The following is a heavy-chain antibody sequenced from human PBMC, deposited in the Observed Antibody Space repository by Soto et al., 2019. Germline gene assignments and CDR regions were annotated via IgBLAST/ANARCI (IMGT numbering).Heavy chain of an antibody. J-gene: IGHJ4*02. CDR2: INHSGST. CDR3: ARGRKMTYYYDSSGYLIFDH. Sequence: SETLSLTCAVYGGSFSGYYWSWIRQPPGKGLEWIGEINHSGSTNYNPSLKSRVTISVDTSKNQFSLKLSSVTAADTAVYYCARGRKMTYYYDSSGYLIFDHWGQGTLVTVSS. D-gene: IGHD3-22*01. CDR1: GGSFSGYY. V-gene: IGHV4-34*01.